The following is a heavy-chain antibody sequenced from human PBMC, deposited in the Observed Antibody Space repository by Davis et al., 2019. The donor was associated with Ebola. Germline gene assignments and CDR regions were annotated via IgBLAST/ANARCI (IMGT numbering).Heavy chain of an antibody. V-gene: IGHV3-48*02. D-gene: IGHD5-12*01. CDR1: GSIFSTKN. Sequence: GESLITSCAAAGSIFSTKNMYWARQGSGRRLGRVSYICSGSGSTMYYADSVRGRFTISRDNAKNSLYLQMNSLRDEDTAVYYCARSSGYGLCWGQGALVTVSS. CDR2: ICSGSGSTM. J-gene: IGHJ4*02. CDR3: ARSSGYGLC.